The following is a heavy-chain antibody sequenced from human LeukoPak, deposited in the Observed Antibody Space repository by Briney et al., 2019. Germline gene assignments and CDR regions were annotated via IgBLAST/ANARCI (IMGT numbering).Heavy chain of an antibody. CDR2: INYSGST. CDR3: GDGGNGAFDY. CDR1: GGSISNSFFY. D-gene: IGHD4-23*01. J-gene: IGHJ4*02. Sequence: PSETLSLTCTVSGGSISNSFFYWGWIRQPPGKGLEWIGSINYSGSTYYNPSLKSRVTISVDTSKNQVSLKLSSVNAADTAVYCAGDGGNGAFDYWGQGTLVTVSS. V-gene: IGHV4-39*07.